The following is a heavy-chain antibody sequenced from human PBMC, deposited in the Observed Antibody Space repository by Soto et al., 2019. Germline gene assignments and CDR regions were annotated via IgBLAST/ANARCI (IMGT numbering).Heavy chain of an antibody. V-gene: IGHV3-48*02. CDR1: GFAFSTYT. Sequence: EVHLVESGGGLVQPGGSLRLPCAASGFAFSTYTMTWVRQAPGKGLEWVSYISSSSATIHYADSVKGRFTISRDNAENSLYLQMSALRDEDTAVYYCASVSGGVVVAMPHFHYWGQGTLVTVSS. J-gene: IGHJ4*02. CDR3: ASVSGGVVVAMPHFHY. CDR2: ISSSSATI. D-gene: IGHD2-2*01.